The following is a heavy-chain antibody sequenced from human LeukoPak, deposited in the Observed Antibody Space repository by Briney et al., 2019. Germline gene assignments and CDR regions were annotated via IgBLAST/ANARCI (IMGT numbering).Heavy chain of an antibody. CDR3: AKYLSRAFDC. J-gene: IGHJ4*02. Sequence: GGSLRLSCAASGFTFSNNWTAWVRQAPGKGPELVAHINHDGSHTGYVDSVKGRFTISRDNSKNSLYLQLNSLRAEDTAMYYCAKYLSRAFDCWGQGSLITVSS. CDR1: GFTFSNNW. CDR2: INHDGSHT. D-gene: IGHD2/OR15-2a*01. V-gene: IGHV3-7*01.